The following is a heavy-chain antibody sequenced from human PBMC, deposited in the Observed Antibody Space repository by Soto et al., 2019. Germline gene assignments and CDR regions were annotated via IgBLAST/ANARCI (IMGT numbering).Heavy chain of an antibody. CDR1: GGSISSSSYY. V-gene: IGHV4-39*01. CDR2: IYYSWST. Sequence: SETLSLTCTVSGGSISSSSYYWGWIRQPPGKGMEWIGSIYYSWSTYYNPSHKSRVTISVDTSKNQFSLKLSSVTAADTAVYYCARGRRYSSSWYSDYWGQGTLVTVSS. CDR3: ARGRRYSSSWYSDY. J-gene: IGHJ4*02. D-gene: IGHD6-13*01.